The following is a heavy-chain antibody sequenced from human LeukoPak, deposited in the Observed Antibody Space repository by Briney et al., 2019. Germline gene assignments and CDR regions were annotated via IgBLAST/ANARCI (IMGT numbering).Heavy chain of an antibody. D-gene: IGHD3-16*02. CDR3: ARDDYVRGSYRLIDY. Sequence: GGSLRLSCVVSGLTFSRSNMNWVRQAPGKGLEWVSHISSSGSTIYYADSVRGRFTVSRDNAENSVYLQMNSLRAEDTAVYYCARDDYVRGSYRLIDYWGQGILVTVSS. J-gene: IGHJ4*02. V-gene: IGHV3-48*04. CDR1: GLTFSRSN. CDR2: ISSSGSTI.